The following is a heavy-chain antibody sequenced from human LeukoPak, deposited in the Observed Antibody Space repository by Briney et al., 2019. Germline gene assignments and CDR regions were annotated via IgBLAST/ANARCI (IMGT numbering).Heavy chain of an antibody. CDR3: AKAYGTNGYFQLPIDF. D-gene: IGHD2-8*01. CDR2: IKQDGSEK. Sequence: GGSLRLSCAASEFTFSSYWMSWVRQAPGKGLEWVANIKQDGSEKYYVDSVKGRFTISRDNSRNTLYLQLNNLRAEDTAVYYCAKAYGTNGYFQLPIDFWGQGTLVTVSS. CDR1: EFTFSSYW. V-gene: IGHV3-7*03. J-gene: IGHJ4*02.